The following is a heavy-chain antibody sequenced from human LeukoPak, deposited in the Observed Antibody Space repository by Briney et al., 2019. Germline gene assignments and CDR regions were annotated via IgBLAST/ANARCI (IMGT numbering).Heavy chain of an antibody. V-gene: IGHV1-69*13. CDR3: ARGITMVREGFDY. CDR1: GGTFISYA. Sequence: SVKVSCKASGGTFISYAISWVRQAPGQGLEWMGGIIPIFGTANYAQKFQGRVTITADESTSTAYMELSSLRSEDTAVYYCARGITMVREGFDYWGQGTLVTVSS. CDR2: IIPIFGTA. J-gene: IGHJ4*02. D-gene: IGHD3-10*01.